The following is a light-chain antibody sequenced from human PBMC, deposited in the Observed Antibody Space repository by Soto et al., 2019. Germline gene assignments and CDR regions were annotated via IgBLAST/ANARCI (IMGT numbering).Light chain of an antibody. CDR2: DVS. V-gene: IGKV1-33*01. CDR1: HDIRNY. J-gene: IGKJ2*01. CDR3: QQYDSRPNT. Sequence: DTQMTQSPSSLSASVGDRVTITCQASHDIRNYLNWYQHKAGKAPNLLIHDVSTLETGVPARFSGRGSGTIFTLTIINLQPEDVATYYCQQYDSRPNTFGQGTKVEIK.